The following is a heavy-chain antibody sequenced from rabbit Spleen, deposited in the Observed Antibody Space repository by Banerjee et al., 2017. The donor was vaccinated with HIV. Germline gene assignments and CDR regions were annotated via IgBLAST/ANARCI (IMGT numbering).Heavy chain of an antibody. J-gene: IGHJ6*01. CDR1: GLDFSSNV. CDR2: IGAGNSGTT. V-gene: IGHV1S40*01. CDR3: ARDAGTSFSTYGMDL. D-gene: IGHD8-1*01. Sequence: QSVEESGGDLVKPGASLTLTCTASGLDFSSNVMCWVRQAPGKGLEWIGCIGAGNSGTTSYANWAKGRFTISKASSTTVTLQMTSLTVADTATYFCARDAGTSFSTYGMDLWGPGTLVTVS.